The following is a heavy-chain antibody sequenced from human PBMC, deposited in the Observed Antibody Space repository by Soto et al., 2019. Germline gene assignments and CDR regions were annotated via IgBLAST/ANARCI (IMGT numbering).Heavy chain of an antibody. Sequence: GASVKVSCKASGGTFSSYAISWVRQAPGQGLEWMGGIIPIFGTANYAQKFQGRVTITADESTSTAYMELSSLRSEDTAVYYCATDLRLGYYDSSGSYGTDAFDIWGQGTMVTVSS. CDR2: IIPIFGTA. CDR3: ATDLRLGYYDSSGSYGTDAFDI. J-gene: IGHJ3*02. CDR1: GGTFSSYA. V-gene: IGHV1-69*13. D-gene: IGHD3-22*01.